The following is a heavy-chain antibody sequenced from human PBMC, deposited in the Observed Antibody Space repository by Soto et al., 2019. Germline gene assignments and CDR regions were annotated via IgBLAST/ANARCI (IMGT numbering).Heavy chain of an antibody. CDR1: GGSFSGYY. Sequence: PSETLSLTCAVYGGSFSGYYWSWIRQPPGKGLEWIGEINHSGSTYYNPSLKSRVTISVDTSKNQFSLKLSSVTAADTAVYYCATNRWFDPWGQGTLVTVSS. V-gene: IGHV4-34*01. CDR2: INHSGST. CDR3: ATNRWFDP. J-gene: IGHJ5*02.